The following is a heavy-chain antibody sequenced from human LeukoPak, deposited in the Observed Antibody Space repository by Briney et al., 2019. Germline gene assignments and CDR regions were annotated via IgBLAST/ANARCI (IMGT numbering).Heavy chain of an antibody. J-gene: IGHJ6*03. CDR2: IIPIFGTA. CDR1: GGTFSSYA. V-gene: IGHV1-69*05. D-gene: IGHD3-10*01. Sequence: EASVKVSCKASGGTFSSYAISWVRQAPGQGLEWMGGIIPIFGTANYAQKFQGRVTITTDESTRTAYMELSSLRSEDTAVYYCARGSPENDQRGYYYYMDVWGKGTTVTVSS. CDR3: ARGSPENDQRGYYYYMDV.